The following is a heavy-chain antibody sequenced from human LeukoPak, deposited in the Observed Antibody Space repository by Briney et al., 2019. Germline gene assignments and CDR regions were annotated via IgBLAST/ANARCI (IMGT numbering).Heavy chain of an antibody. CDR3: ARLYGYFDY. J-gene: IGHJ4*02. CDR1: DGSISSGSHY. Sequence: PSETLSLTCTVSDGSISSGSHYWGWIRRPPGKGLEWIGSIYKSGSTYYNPSLKSRVTISVDSSKNQFSLKLRFVTAADTAVYYCARLYGYFDYWGQGILVTVSS. V-gene: IGHV4-39*01. D-gene: IGHD3-16*01. CDR2: IYKSGST.